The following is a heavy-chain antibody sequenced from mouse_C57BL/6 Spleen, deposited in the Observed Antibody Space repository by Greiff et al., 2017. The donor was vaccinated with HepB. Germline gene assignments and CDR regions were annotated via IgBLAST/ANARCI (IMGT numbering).Heavy chain of an antibody. V-gene: IGHV1-69*01. CDR2: IDPSDSYT. CDR3: ARRGGLVPWFAY. Sequence: VQLQQSGAELVMPGASVKLSCKASGYTFTSYWMHWVKQRPGQGLEWIGEIDPSDSYTNYNQKFKGKSTLTVDKSSSTAYMQLSSLTSEDSAVYYCARRGGLVPWFAYWGQGTLVTVSA. D-gene: IGHD3-3*01. CDR1: GYTFTSYW. J-gene: IGHJ3*01.